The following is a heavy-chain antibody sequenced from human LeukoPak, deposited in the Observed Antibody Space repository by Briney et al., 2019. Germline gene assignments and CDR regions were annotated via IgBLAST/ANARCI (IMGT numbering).Heavy chain of an antibody. D-gene: IGHD4-11*01. V-gene: IGHV3-23*01. Sequence: GGSLRLSCAASGFTFSSYAMSWVRQAPGKGLEWVSAISGSGGSTYYADSVKGRFTISRDNSKNTLYLQKNSLRAEDTAVYYCAKDHDYSTLRQFDYWGQGTLVTVSS. CDR1: GFTFSSYA. J-gene: IGHJ4*02. CDR2: ISGSGGST. CDR3: AKDHDYSTLRQFDY.